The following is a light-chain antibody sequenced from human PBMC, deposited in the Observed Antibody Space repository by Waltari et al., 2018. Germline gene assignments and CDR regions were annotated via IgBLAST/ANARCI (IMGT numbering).Light chain of an antibody. Sequence: DIQMTQSPSTLSASVGERVTITCRASEIIDSWLAWYQQKPGKDPKLLIYKASTVESGDPSRFIGSGSGTEYTLTISSLQPGDFATYYCQQYNGYSGTFGQGTKVEI. J-gene: IGKJ1*01. CDR3: QQYNGYSGT. CDR1: EIIDSW. V-gene: IGKV1-5*03. CDR2: KAS.